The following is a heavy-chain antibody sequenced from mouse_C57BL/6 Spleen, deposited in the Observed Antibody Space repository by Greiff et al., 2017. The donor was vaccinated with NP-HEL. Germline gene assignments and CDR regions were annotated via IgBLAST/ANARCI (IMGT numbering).Heavy chain of an antibody. CDR2: IDPSDSYT. CDR3: ARWTGPFAY. Sequence: QVQLQQPGTELVKPGASVKLSCKASGYTFTSYWMQWVKQRPGQGLEWIGEIDPSDSYTNYNQKFKGKATLTVDTSSSTAYMQLSSLTSEDSAVYYCARWTGPFAYWGQGTLVTVSA. CDR1: GYTFTSYW. D-gene: IGHD4-1*01. J-gene: IGHJ3*01. V-gene: IGHV1-50*01.